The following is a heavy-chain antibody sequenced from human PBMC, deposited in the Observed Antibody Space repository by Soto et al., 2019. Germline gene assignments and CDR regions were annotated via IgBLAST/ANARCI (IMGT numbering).Heavy chain of an antibody. Sequence: QVKLVQSGTEVKKPGASIKVSCKASGYSFATSGMSWVRQAPGQGLEWMGWIRANNGNTNYDQNLQDRVTMTTDTSTNTAYLEVRNLRSDDTAVYYCARAGQYYDASGYANWGQGTLVSVSS. V-gene: IGHV1-18*01. D-gene: IGHD3-22*01. CDR2: IRANNGNT. CDR3: ARAGQYYDASGYAN. CDR1: GYSFATSG. J-gene: IGHJ4*02.